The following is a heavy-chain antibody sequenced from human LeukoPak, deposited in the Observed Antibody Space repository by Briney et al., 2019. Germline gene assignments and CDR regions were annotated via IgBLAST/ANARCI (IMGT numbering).Heavy chain of an antibody. D-gene: IGHD3-22*01. CDR2: INPNSGGT. Sequence: GASVTVSCKASGYTFTAYYMHWVRQAPGQGLEWMGWINPNSGGTNYAQKFQGRVTMTRDTSISTAYMELSRLRSDDTAVYYCARDPGYYDSSGSITYYFDYWGQGTLVTVSS. V-gene: IGHV1-2*02. CDR3: ARDPGYYDSSGSITYYFDY. J-gene: IGHJ4*02. CDR1: GYTFTAYY.